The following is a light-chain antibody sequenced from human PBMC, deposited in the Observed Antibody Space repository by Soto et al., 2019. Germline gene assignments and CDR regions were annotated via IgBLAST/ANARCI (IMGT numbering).Light chain of an antibody. CDR2: AAS. V-gene: IGKV1-9*01. CDR1: QGISSY. Sequence: DVQLTQSPSFLSASVGDRVTITCRASQGISSYLAWYQQKPGKAPKLLINAASTLQSGVPSRFSGAGSGTEFTLTISSLQPEDFATYYCQQLLIYPITFGQGTRLEIE. J-gene: IGKJ5*01. CDR3: QQLLIYPIT.